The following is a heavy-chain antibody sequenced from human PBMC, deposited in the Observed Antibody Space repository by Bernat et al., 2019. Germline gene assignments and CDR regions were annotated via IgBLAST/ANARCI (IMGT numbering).Heavy chain of an antibody. D-gene: IGHD6-19*01. J-gene: IGHJ4*02. Sequence: QVHLVESGGGVVQPGRSLRLSCAASGFIFSSFGMHWVRQAPGKGLEWVAAISHDRNTLYYADSVKGRFTISTDDSKNTLYLQLDSLRAEDTAMYYCAKDSLYSSGWYGVGDWGQGTLVTVAS. V-gene: IGHV3-30*18. CDR2: ISHDRNTL. CDR1: GFIFSSFG. CDR3: AKDSLYSSGWYGVGD.